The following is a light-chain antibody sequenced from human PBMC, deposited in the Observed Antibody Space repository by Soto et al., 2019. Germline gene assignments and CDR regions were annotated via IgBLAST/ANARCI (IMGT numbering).Light chain of an antibody. Sequence: EFVFTQSPATLSLSPGERATLSCRASQSVSSYLAWYQQKPGQAPRLLIYDASNRATGIPARFSGSGSGTDFTLTISSLEPEDFAVYYCQQRSNSLTFGPGTKVDIK. V-gene: IGKV3-11*01. CDR2: DAS. CDR3: QQRSNSLT. J-gene: IGKJ3*01. CDR1: QSVSSY.